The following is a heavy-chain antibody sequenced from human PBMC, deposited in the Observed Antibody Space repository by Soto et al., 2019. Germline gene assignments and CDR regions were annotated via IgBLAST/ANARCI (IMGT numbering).Heavy chain of an antibody. CDR1: GGTFSSYA. Sequence: SVKVSCKASGGTFSSYAISWVRQAPGQGLEWMGGIIPIFGTANYAQKFQGRVTITADESTSTAYMELSSLRSEDTAVYYCARDVYYDFWSGPRKRGYYYYGMDVWGQGTTVTVSS. D-gene: IGHD3-3*01. J-gene: IGHJ6*02. CDR3: ARDVYYDFWSGPRKRGYYYYGMDV. CDR2: IIPIFGTA. V-gene: IGHV1-69*13.